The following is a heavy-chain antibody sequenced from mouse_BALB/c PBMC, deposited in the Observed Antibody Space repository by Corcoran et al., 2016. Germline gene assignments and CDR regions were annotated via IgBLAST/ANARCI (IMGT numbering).Heavy chain of an antibody. V-gene: IGHV4-2*02. D-gene: IGHD4-1*01. J-gene: IGHJ4*01. Sequence: EVKLLESGGGLVQPGGSLNLSCAASGFDFSRYWMSWARQAPGKGKEWIGEINPGSSTINYTPSLKDKFIISRDNAKKTLYLQMSKVRSEDTALYYCARLANWYAMDYGGQGTSVTVSS. CDR1: GFDFSRYW. CDR2: INPGSSTI. CDR3: ARLANWYAMDY.